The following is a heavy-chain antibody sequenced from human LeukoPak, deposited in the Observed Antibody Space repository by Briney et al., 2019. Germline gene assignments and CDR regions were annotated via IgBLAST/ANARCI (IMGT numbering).Heavy chain of an antibody. Sequence: SGGSLRLSCAASGFTFSSYAMSWVRQAPGKGLEWVSAISGSGGSTYYADSVKGRFTISRDNSKNTLYLQMNSLRAEDTAVYYCARRGASYDSSGNDYWGQGTLVTVSS. D-gene: IGHD3-22*01. J-gene: IGHJ4*02. V-gene: IGHV3-23*01. CDR2: ISGSGGST. CDR3: ARRGASYDSSGNDY. CDR1: GFTFSSYA.